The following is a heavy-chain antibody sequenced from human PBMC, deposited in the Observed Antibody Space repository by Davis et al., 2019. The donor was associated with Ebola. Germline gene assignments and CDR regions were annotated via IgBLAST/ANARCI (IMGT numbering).Heavy chain of an antibody. CDR2: IIPIFGTA. V-gene: IGHV1-69*05. CDR1: GGTFSSYA. J-gene: IGHJ4*02. Sequence: SVKVSCKASGGTFSSYAISWVRQAPGQGLEWMGGIIPIFGTANYAQKLQGRVTMTTETSTSTAYMKLRSLRSDDTAVYYCARASLIMATIRVGSFNFDYWGQGTLVTVSS. D-gene: IGHD5-24*01. CDR3: ARASLIMATIRVGSFNFDY.